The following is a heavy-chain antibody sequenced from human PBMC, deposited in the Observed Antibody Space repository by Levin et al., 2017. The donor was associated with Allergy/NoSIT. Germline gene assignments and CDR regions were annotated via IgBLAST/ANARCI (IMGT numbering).Heavy chain of an antibody. V-gene: IGHV3-30*18. CDR2: IPYDGSNK. Sequence: GESLKISCAASGFTFSSYGMHWVRQAPGKGLEWVALIPYDGSNKYYADSVEGRFTISRDISENTLYLQMNSLRAEDTAVYYCAKDGAWCSSSNCYASNPNDYWGQGTLVTVSA. CDR1: GFTFSSYG. CDR3: AKDGAWCSSSNCYASNPNDY. D-gene: IGHD2-2*01. J-gene: IGHJ4*02.